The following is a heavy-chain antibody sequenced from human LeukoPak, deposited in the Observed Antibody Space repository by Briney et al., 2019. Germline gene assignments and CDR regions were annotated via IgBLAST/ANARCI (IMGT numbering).Heavy chain of an antibody. V-gene: IGHV3-48*03. Sequence: GGSLRLSCAASGFTGSAIHWVRQAPGKGLEWVSYISSSGSTIYYADSVKGRFTISRDNAKNSLYLQMNSLRAEDTAVYYCARAAIAAARIYYYMDVWGKGTTVTVSS. J-gene: IGHJ6*03. CDR2: ISSSGSTI. D-gene: IGHD6-13*01. CDR1: GFTGSAI. CDR3: ARAAIAAARIYYYMDV.